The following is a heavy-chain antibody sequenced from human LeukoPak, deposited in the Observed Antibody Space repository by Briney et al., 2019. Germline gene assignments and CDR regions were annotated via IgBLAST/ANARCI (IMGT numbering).Heavy chain of an antibody. J-gene: IGHJ4*02. CDR2: ILYDGSNK. Sequence: GGSLRLSCAASGFTFSSYGMHWVRQAPGKGLEWVAVILYDGSNKYYADSVKGRFTISRDNSKNTLYLQMNSLRAEDTAVYYCAKERWLGQFDYWGQGTLVTVSS. D-gene: IGHD4-17*01. CDR1: GFTFSSYG. CDR3: AKERWLGQFDY. V-gene: IGHV3-30*18.